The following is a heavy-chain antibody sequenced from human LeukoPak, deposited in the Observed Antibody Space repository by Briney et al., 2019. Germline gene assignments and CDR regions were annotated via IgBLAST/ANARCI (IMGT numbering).Heavy chain of an antibody. CDR2: IIPIFGTA. D-gene: IGHD3-22*01. Sequence: ASVKVSCKASGGTFSSYAISWVRQAPGQGLEWMGGIIPIFGTANYAQKFQGRVTITADESTSTAYMELSSLRSEDTAVYYCARDYGEYYYDSSGYYGGFDYWGQGTLVTVSS. J-gene: IGHJ4*02. CDR1: GGTFSSYA. V-gene: IGHV1-69*13. CDR3: ARDYGEYYYDSSGYYGGFDY.